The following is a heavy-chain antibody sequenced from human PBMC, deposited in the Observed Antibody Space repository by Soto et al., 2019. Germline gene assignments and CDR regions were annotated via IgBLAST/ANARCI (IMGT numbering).Heavy chain of an antibody. CDR3: ARAPVYYDFWSGNEY. CDR2: VSPDSGGT. CDR1: GYTLTGYY. V-gene: IGHV1-2*02. D-gene: IGHD3-3*01. J-gene: IGHJ4*02. Sequence: ASVKVSCKASGYTLTGYYVHWVRQAPGQGLEWMGWVSPDSGGTKYAQKFQGRVTMTRDTSISTLYMELSGLRSDDTALYFCARAPVYYDFWSGNEYWGQGTLVTVSS.